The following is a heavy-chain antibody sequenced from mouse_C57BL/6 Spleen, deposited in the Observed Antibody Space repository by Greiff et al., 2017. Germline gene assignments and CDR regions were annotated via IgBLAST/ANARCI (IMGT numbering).Heavy chain of an antibody. J-gene: IGHJ4*01. Sequence: QVQLQQPGAELVMPGASVKLSCKASGYTFTSYWMHWVQQRPGQGLEWIGEIVPSDSYTNYNQKFKGKSTFTVDKSSSTTYMQLSSLTSEDSAVYYCARSDYDSYAMDYWGQGTSVTVSS. D-gene: IGHD1-1*02. CDR1: GYTFTSYW. CDR2: IVPSDSYT. CDR3: ARSDYDSYAMDY. V-gene: IGHV1-69*01.